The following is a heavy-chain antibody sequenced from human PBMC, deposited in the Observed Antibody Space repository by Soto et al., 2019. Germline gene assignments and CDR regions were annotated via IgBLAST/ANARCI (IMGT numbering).Heavy chain of an antibody. J-gene: IGHJ5*02. CDR1: GGSISSYY. V-gene: IGHV4-59*01. CDR3: ARESSGWYGGFDP. Sequence: PSETLSLTCTVSGGSISSYYWSWIRQPPGKGLEWIGYIYYSGSTNYNPSLKSRVTISVDTSKNQFSLKLSSVTAADTAVYYCARESSGWYGGFDPWGQGTLVTVSS. D-gene: IGHD6-19*01. CDR2: IYYSGST.